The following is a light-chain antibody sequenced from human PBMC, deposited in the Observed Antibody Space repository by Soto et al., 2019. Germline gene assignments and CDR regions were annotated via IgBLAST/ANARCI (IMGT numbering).Light chain of an antibody. Sequence: QSVLTQPASVSGSPGQSITISCTGTSGDIGSYNRVSWYQQHPGKAPKLIIYEVIDRPSGVSNRFSGSKSGKTASLTISGRQAEDEAEYYCSSYTNSNTRACVFGTGTKLTVL. CDR1: SGDIGSYNR. V-gene: IGLV2-14*01. CDR2: EVI. J-gene: IGLJ1*01. CDR3: SSYTNSNTRACV.